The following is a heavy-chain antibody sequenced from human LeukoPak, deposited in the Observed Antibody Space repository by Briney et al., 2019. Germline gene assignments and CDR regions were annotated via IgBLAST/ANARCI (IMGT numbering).Heavy chain of an antibody. J-gene: IGHJ4*02. CDR3: AKDESSNYYDSSGYNY. V-gene: IGHV3-23*01. Sequence: GGSLRLSCAASGFTFSSYGMSWVRQAPGKGLEWASAISPSGGSTYYADSVKGRFTISRDNSKNTLYLQMNSLRAEDTAVYYCAKDESSNYYDSSGYNYWGQGTLVTVSS. D-gene: IGHD3-22*01. CDR1: GFTFSSYG. CDR2: ISPSGGST.